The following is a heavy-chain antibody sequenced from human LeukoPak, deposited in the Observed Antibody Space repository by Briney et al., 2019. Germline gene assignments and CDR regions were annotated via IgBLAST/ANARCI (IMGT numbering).Heavy chain of an antibody. CDR3: ASEKWVKREGVYYYYGITV. J-gene: IGHJ6*02. CDR1: AYPFNTYD. V-gene: IGHV1-8*01. D-gene: IGHD1-26*01. Sequence: ASVTVSCKASAYPFNTYDINWVRQATGQGLEWMGWMNPNSGNTNCAQKFKGRVTMTRDTAMGTAYMELSSLTSEDTAVYYCASEKWVKREGVYYYYGITVWGQGTTVTVSS. CDR2: MNPNSGNT.